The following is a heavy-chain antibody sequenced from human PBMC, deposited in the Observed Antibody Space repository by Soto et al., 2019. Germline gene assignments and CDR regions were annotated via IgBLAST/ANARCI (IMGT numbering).Heavy chain of an antibody. D-gene: IGHD1-26*01. J-gene: IGHJ6*02. CDR3: ARARIVGATRYYYYYGMDV. CDR2: INHSGST. V-gene: IGHV4-39*07. Sequence: ASETLSLTCTVSGGSTSSGGFYWSWIRQHPGKGLEWIGEINHSGSTNYNPSLKSRVTISVDTSKNQFSLKLSSVTAADTAVYYCARARIVGATRYYYYYGMDVWGQGTTVTVSS. CDR1: GGSTSSGGFY.